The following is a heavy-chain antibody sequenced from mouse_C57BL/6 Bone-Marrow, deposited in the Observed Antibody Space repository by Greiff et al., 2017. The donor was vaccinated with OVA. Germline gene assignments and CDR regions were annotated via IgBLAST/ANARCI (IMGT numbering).Heavy chain of an antibody. J-gene: IGHJ1*03. CDR3: ASHYYGSGYERYFDD. CDR2: IRHKANGYTT. Sequence: EVKLMESGGGLVQPGGSLSLSCAASGFTFTDYYMSWVRQPPGKALEWLGFIRHKANGYTTEYSASVKGRFTISRYNSQSILYLQKNALRGENSATYYGASHYYGSGYERYFDDWGTGTTVTVSS. CDR1: GFTFTDYY. D-gene: IGHD1-1*01. V-gene: IGHV7-3*01.